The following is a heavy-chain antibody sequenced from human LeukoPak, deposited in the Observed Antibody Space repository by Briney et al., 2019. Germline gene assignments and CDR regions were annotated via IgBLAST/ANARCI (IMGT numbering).Heavy chain of an antibody. V-gene: IGHV4-39*07. D-gene: IGHD2-2*02. Sequence: SETLSLTCTVSGGSISSSSYYWGWIRQPPGKGLEWIGSIYYSGSTYYNPSLKSRVTISVDTSKNQFSLKLSSVTAADTAVYYCARDSGEPAAIVGFGYWGQGTLVTVYS. CDR3: ARDSGEPAAIVGFGY. CDR1: GGSISSSSYY. J-gene: IGHJ4*02. CDR2: IYYSGST.